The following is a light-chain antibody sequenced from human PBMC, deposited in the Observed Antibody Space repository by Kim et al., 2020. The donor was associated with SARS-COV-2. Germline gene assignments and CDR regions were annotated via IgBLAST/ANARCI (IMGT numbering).Light chain of an antibody. J-gene: IGLJ1*01. CDR1: RSNIGSRI. CDR2: SNN. Sequence: GHGVTISCSGSRSNIGSRIVNWYQQLPGTAPKLLIYSNNQRPSGVPDRFSGSKSGTSGSLAISGLQSEDEADYYCAAWDGSLNGYVFGTGTKVTVL. CDR3: AAWDGSLNGYV. V-gene: IGLV1-44*01.